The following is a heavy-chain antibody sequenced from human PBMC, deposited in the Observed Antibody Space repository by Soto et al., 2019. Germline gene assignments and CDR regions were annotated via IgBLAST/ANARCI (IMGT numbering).Heavy chain of an antibody. Sequence: QVQLQQWGAGLLKPSETLSLTCAVYGGSFSGYYWSWIRQPPGKGLEWIGEINHSGSTNYNPSLKSRVTISVDTSKNQFSLKLSSVTAADTAVYYCARGRVEVDTTLDYWGQGTLVTVSS. CDR2: INHSGST. CDR3: ARGRVEVDTTLDY. D-gene: IGHD5-18*01. V-gene: IGHV4-34*01. J-gene: IGHJ4*02. CDR1: GGSFSGYY.